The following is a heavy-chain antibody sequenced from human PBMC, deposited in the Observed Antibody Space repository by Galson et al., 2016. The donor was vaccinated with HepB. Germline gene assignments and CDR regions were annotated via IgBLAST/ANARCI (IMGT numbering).Heavy chain of an antibody. D-gene: IGHD6-19*01. CDR2: INTSGGTT. Sequence: SVRVSCEASGYTFTSYDMHWVRQAPGQGLEWMGIINTSGGTTSYAQTFQGRVTMTRDTSTSTVYMELSSLRSDDTAVYYCARSIEGAGTGIDFWGQGTLVTVSS. J-gene: IGHJ4*02. V-gene: IGHV1-46*01. CDR3: ARSIEGAGTGIDF. CDR1: GYTFTSYD.